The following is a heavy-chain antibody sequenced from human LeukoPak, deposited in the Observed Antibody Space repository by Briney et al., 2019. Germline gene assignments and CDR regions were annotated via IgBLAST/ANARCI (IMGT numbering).Heavy chain of an antibody. Sequence: NPSETLSLTCTVSGGSISSSSYYWGWIRQPPGKGLEWIGSIYYSGSTYYNPSLRSRVTISVDTSKNQFSLKLSSVTAADTAVYYCARLRTRWYDYWGQGTLVTVSS. CDR3: ARLRTRWYDY. CDR2: IYYSGST. CDR1: GGSISSSSYY. V-gene: IGHV4-39*07. J-gene: IGHJ4*02. D-gene: IGHD4-23*01.